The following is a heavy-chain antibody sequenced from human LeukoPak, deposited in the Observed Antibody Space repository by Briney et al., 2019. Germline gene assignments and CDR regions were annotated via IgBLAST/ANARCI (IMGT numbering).Heavy chain of an antibody. CDR2: ISGRGGST. D-gene: IGHD3-9*01. CDR3: AKDLLGRAGYYNLDY. V-gene: IGHV3-23*01. CDR1: GFTFSSYA. Sequence: GGSLRLSCAASGFTFSSYAMSWVRQAPGKGLEWVSAISGRGGSTYYADSVKGRFTISRDNSKNTLYLQMNSLRAEDTAVYYCAKDLLGRAGYYNLDYWGQGTLVTVSS. J-gene: IGHJ4*02.